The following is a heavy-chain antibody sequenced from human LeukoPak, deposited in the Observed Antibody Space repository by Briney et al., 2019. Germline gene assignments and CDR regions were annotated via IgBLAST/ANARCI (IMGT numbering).Heavy chain of an antibody. CDR2: MNPNSGNT. J-gene: IGHJ3*02. V-gene: IGHV1-8*01. CDR3: ARVLLWFGELPDAFDI. D-gene: IGHD3-10*01. CDR1: GYTFTSYD. Sequence: ASVKVSCKASGYTFTSYDINWVRQATGQGLEWMGWMNPNSGNTGYAQKFQGRVTMTRNTSISTAYMELSSLRSEDTAVYYCARVLLWFGELPDAFDIWGQGTMVTVSS.